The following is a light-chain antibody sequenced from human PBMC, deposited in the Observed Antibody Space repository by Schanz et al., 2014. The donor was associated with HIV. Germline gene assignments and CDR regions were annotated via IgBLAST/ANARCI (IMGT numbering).Light chain of an antibody. J-gene: IGLJ3*02. CDR2: DVS. CDR3: SSHAGSSPYWV. CDR1: SSDVGGYDY. Sequence: QSVLTQPPSASGSPGQSVTISCTGTSSDVGGYDYVSWYQQHPGKAPKLMIYDVSKRPSGVPDRFSGSKSGNTASLTVSGLQAEDDADYYCSSHAGSSPYWVFGGGTKLTVL. V-gene: IGLV2-8*01.